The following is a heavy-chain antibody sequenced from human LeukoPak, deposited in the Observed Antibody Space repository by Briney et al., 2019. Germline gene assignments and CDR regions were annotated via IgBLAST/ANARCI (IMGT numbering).Heavy chain of an antibody. CDR2: MNPNSGNT. CDR1: GYTFTSYD. Sequence: GASVKVSCKASGYTFTSYDINWVRQATGQGLEWMGWMNPNSGNTGYAQKFQGRVTMTRNTSISTAYMELSSLRSEDTAVYYCARGRKGVLRYFDWSATRLGMDVWGQGTTVTVSS. CDR3: ARGRKGVLRYFDWSATRLGMDV. J-gene: IGHJ6*02. D-gene: IGHD3-9*01. V-gene: IGHV1-8*01.